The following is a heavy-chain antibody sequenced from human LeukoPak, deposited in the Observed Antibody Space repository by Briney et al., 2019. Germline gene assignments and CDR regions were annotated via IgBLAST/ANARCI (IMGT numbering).Heavy chain of an antibody. CDR2: MNPNSGNT. D-gene: IGHD6-13*01. J-gene: IGHJ6*03. Sequence: ASVKVSCKASGYTFTSYDINWVRQATGQGLEWRGWMNPNSGNTGYAQKFQGKVTMTRNTSISTAYMALSSMRSEDTAVYYCARGIAAAGRRYYYYYYMDVWGKGTTVTVSS. V-gene: IGHV1-8*01. CDR1: GYTFTSYD. CDR3: ARGIAAAGRRYYYYYYMDV.